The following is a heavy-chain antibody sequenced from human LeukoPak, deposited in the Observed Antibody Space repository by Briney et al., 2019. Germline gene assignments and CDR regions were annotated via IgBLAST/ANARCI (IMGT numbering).Heavy chain of an antibody. D-gene: IGHD2-21*01. Sequence: PSETLSLTCAVYGGSFSGYYWSWIRQPPGKGLEWIGEINHSGSTNYNPSLKSRVTISVDTSKNQFSLKLSSVTAADTAVYYCATGIVVTLFDYWGQGTLVTVSS. J-gene: IGHJ4*02. CDR3: ATGIVVTLFDY. CDR2: INHSGST. V-gene: IGHV4-34*01. CDR1: GGSFSGYY.